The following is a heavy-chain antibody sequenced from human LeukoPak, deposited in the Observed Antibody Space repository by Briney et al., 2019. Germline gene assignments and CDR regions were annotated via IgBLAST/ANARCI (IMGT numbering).Heavy chain of an antibody. D-gene: IGHD3-22*01. Sequence: GGSLRLSCAASGFTFSSYWMSWVRQAPGKGLEWVANIKQDGSEKYYVDSVKGRITISRDNAKNSLYLQMNSLRAEDTAVYYCARPALYDSSGYYPPEFDYWGQGTLVTVSS. CDR2: IKQDGSEK. V-gene: IGHV3-7*01. CDR3: ARPALYDSSGYYPPEFDY. CDR1: GFTFSSYW. J-gene: IGHJ4*02.